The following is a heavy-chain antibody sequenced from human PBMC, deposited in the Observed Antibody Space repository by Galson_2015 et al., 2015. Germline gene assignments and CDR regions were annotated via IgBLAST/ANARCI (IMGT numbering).Heavy chain of an antibody. J-gene: IGHJ6*02. CDR1: GFTFSDYY. CDR2: ISSSGSTI. Sequence: SLRLSCAASGFTFSDYYMSWIRQAPGKGLEWVSYISSSGSTIYYADSVKGRFTISRDNAKNSLYLQMNSLRAEDTAVYYCARGGYCSGGSCPVANYYYYGMDVWGQGTTVTVPS. D-gene: IGHD2-15*01. CDR3: ARGGYCSGGSCPVANYYYYGMDV. V-gene: IGHV3-11*01.